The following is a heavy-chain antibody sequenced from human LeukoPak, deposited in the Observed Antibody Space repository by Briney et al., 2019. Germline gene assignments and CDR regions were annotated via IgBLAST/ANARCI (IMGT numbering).Heavy chain of an antibody. J-gene: IGHJ4*02. D-gene: IGHD4-23*01. V-gene: IGHV1-8*03. CDR2: MNPNSGNT. CDR1: GYTFTSYD. Sequence: ASVKVSCKASGYTFTSYDINWVRQATGQGLEWMGWMNPNSGNTGYAQEFQGRVTITRNTSISTAYMELSSLRSEDTAVYYCAGGQTRETTVVTQAGSDFDYWGQGTLVTVSS. CDR3: AGGQTRETTVVTQAGSDFDY.